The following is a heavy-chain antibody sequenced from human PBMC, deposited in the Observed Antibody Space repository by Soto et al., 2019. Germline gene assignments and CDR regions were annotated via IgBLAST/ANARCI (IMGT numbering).Heavy chain of an antibody. V-gene: IGHV4-59*01. J-gene: IGHJ4*02. CDR2: IHYNGNT. Sequence: SETLSLTYTVAGASISAYSWSWVRQPPGKGLEWIGNIHYNGNTKYNPSLKSRVSMSVDTSKNQFSLRLICVTAADTAKYFCAREGNLGRWLQPLDFWGQGTLVTVSS. CDR1: GASISAYS. D-gene: IGHD5-12*01. CDR3: AREGNLGRWLQPLDF.